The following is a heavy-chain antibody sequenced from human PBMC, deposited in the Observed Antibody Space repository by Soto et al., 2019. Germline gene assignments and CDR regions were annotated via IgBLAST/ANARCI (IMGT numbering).Heavy chain of an antibody. CDR3: ARAGSLWFGELLKDYYYYGMDV. CDR2: IYYCGST. J-gene: IGHJ6*02. D-gene: IGHD3-10*01. Sequence: SETLSLTCTVSGGSISSGGYYWSWIRQHPGKGQEWIWYIYYCGSTYYNPSLKSRVTISVDTSKNQFSLNLSSVTAADTAVYYCARAGSLWFGELLKDYYYYGMDVWGQGTTVTVSS. CDR1: GGSISSGGYY. V-gene: IGHV4-31*03.